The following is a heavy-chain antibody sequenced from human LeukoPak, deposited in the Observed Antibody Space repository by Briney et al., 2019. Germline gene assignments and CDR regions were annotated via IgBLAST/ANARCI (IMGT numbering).Heavy chain of an antibody. CDR1: GFTFSNSW. J-gene: IGHJ4*02. Sequence: GGSLRLSCAASGFTFSNSWMHWVRQAPGKGLVWVSRINKDGSRTWYADSVKGRFTISRDNAKNTLSLQMNSLRAEDTAVYYCADFGSGYWGQGTQVTVSS. V-gene: IGHV3-74*01. D-gene: IGHD3-10*01. CDR3: ADFGSGY. CDR2: INKDGSRT.